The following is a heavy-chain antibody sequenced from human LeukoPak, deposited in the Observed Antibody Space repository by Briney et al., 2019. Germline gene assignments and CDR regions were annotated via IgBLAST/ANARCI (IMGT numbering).Heavy chain of an antibody. CDR3: TRDGPDYGDYINFDY. J-gene: IGHJ4*02. CDR2: ISAYNGKT. CDR1: GYTFTSYG. Sequence: PSVKVSCKASGYTFTSYGISWVRQAPGQGLEWMGWISAYNGKTNHAPKFQGRVTMTTDTSTSTAYMDLSSLRSDDTAVYYCTRDGPDYGDYINFDYWGQGTLVTVYS. V-gene: IGHV1-18*04. D-gene: IGHD4-17*01.